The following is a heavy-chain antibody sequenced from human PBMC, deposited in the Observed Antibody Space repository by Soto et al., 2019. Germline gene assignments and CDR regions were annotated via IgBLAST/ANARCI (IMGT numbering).Heavy chain of an antibody. Sequence: SETLSLTCTVSGGSITGYYWSWIRQPPGKGPEWIGNIHYSGSINYNPSLKSRVTISVDTSKNQFSLRLSSVTAAETAVYYCARHSYYSNPLRFDPWGQGTLVTVSS. CDR2: IHYSGSI. CDR3: ARHSYYSNPLRFDP. CDR1: GGSITGYY. J-gene: IGHJ5*02. V-gene: IGHV4-59*08. D-gene: IGHD4-4*01.